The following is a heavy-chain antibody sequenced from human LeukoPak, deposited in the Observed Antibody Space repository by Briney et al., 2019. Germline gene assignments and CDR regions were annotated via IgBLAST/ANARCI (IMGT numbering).Heavy chain of an antibody. J-gene: IGHJ4*02. CDR2: IYSSGTT. D-gene: IGHD3-10*01. V-gene: IGHV4-61*02. CDR1: GDSINSGRFY. Sequence: SETLSLTCTVSGDSINSGRFYWIWLRQPAGKGLEWIGRIYSSGTTNYNPSLMSRVTMSLDKSNNHFSLRLTSVTAADTAIYYCANGRGPPFDSWGQGILVTVSS. CDR3: ANGRGPPFDS.